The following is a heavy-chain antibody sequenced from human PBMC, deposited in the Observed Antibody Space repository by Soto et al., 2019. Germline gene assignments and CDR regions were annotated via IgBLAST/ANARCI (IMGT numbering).Heavy chain of an antibody. CDR3: AASGSNGQFDY. V-gene: IGHV4-59*01. CDR1: GASMSNYF. CDR2: IYYSGST. J-gene: IGHJ4*02. Sequence: QVQLQESGPGLVKPSETLSLTCTVAGASMSNYFWHWIRQSPGKGLGYIGYIYYSGSTYYNPSLKSRLTISVDTSKNQFSLKLSSATAADTAVYYCAASGSNGQFDYWAQGTLVTVSS. D-gene: IGHD3-10*01.